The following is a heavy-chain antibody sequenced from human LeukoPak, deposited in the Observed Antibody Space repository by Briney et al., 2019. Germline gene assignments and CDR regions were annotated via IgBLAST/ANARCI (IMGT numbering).Heavy chain of an antibody. CDR3: VRGVPDSRGQKTIHDGFDI. CDR2: IYHSGST. Sequence: SETLSLTCTVSDYSISSVYHWGWIRQPPGKGLEWIGSIYHSGSTYYNPSLKSRVTISVDTSKNQFSLKLSSVTAADTAVYYCVRGVPDSRGQKTIHDGFDIWGQGTMVTVSS. V-gene: IGHV4-38-2*02. D-gene: IGHD1-14*01. J-gene: IGHJ3*02. CDR1: DYSISSVYH.